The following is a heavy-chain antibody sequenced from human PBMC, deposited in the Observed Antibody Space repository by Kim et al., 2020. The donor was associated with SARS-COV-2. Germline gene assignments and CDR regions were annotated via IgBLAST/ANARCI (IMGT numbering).Heavy chain of an antibody. Sequence: GGSLRLSCAASGFTFSSYSMNWVRQAPGKGLEWVSSISSSSSYIYYADSVKGRFTISRDNAKNSLYLQMNSLRAEDTAVYYCARDGPPILTGTRDPPPQSLELWGQGTLVTVSS. J-gene: IGHJ4*02. CDR3: ARDGPPILTGTRDPPPQSLEL. CDR1: GFTFSSYS. V-gene: IGHV3-21*04. D-gene: IGHD3-9*01. CDR2: ISSSSSYI.